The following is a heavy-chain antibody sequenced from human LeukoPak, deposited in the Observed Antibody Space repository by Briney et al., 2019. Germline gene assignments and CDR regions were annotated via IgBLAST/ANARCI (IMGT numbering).Heavy chain of an antibody. V-gene: IGHV1-69*05. CDR1: GGTFSSYA. J-gene: IGHJ4*02. D-gene: IGHD4-11*01. Sequence: SVKVSCKASGGTFSSYAIRWVRQAPGQGLEWMGGIIPIFGTANYAQKFQGRVTITTDESTSTAYMELSSLRSEDTAVYYCASSSRVDYRGDYWGQGTLVTVSS. CDR2: IIPIFGTA. CDR3: ASSSRVDYRGDY.